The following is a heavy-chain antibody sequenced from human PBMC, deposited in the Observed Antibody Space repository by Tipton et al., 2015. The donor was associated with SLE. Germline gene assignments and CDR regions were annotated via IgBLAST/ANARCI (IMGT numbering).Heavy chain of an antibody. V-gene: IGHV1-18*01. D-gene: IGHD4-17*01. J-gene: IGHJ2*01. CDR2: ISPYKGNT. CDR1: GYTFTTYG. CDR3: STVVTTGLYWYFDL. Sequence: QSGPEVKKPGASVKVSCKASGYTFTTYGISWVRQAPGQGLEWMGWISPYKGNTNYAQKVQGRVTMTTGTSTSTAYMELRSLRSDDTAVYYCSTVVTTGLYWYFDLWGRGTLVTVSS.